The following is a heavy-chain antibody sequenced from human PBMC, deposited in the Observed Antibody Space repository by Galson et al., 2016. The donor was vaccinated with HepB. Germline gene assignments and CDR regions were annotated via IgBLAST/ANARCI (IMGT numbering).Heavy chain of an antibody. CDR3: AKEVVPAAMLYYFDS. V-gene: IGHV3-30*18. J-gene: IGHJ4*02. CDR1: GFTFSSYG. CDR2: ISYDGSNK. D-gene: IGHD2-2*01. Sequence: SLRLSCAASGFTFSSYGMHWVRQAPGKGLEWVAVISYDGSNKNYADSVKGRFTISRDSSKDTLYLQMNSLRVEDTAIYHCAKEVVPAAMLYYFDSWGQGTLVTVSS.